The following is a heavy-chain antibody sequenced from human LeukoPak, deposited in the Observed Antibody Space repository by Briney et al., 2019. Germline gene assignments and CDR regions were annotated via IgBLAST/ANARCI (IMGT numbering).Heavy chain of an antibody. D-gene: IGHD3-10*01. CDR3: VRTQIRGWLIEYYFDY. CDR2: IIPIFGTA. CDR1: GGTFISYA. V-gene: IGHV1-69*13. Sequence: GASVKVSCKASGGTFISYAISWVRQAPGQGLEWMGGIIPIFGTANYAQKFQGRVTITADESTSTAYMELSSLRSEDTAVYYCVRTQIRGWLIEYYFDYWGQGTLVTVSS. J-gene: IGHJ4*02.